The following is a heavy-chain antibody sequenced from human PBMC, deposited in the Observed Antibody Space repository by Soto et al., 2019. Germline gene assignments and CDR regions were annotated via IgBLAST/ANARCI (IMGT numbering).Heavy chain of an antibody. Sequence: QVQLVESGGGVVQPGRSLSLSCAASGFTFSTYAMHWVRQPPGKGLEWVAVVSFDGSSKYYADSVRGRFTISRDNSKNTLYLHMNSLRADDTAVYYCARERYRRTNCPDSWGQGTLVTVSS. J-gene: IGHJ4*02. D-gene: IGHD3-9*01. CDR1: GFTFSTYA. CDR2: VSFDGSSK. CDR3: ARERYRRTNCPDS. V-gene: IGHV3-30-3*01.